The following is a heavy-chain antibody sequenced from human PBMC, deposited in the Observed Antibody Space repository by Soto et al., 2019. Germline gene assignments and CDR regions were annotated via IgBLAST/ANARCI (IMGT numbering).Heavy chain of an antibody. CDR1: GGTFSSYA. V-gene: IGHV1-69*06. CDR2: IIPIFGTA. D-gene: IGHD3-3*02. Sequence: ASVKVSCKASGGTFSSYAISWVRQAPGQGLEWMGGIIPIFGTANYAQKFQGRVTITADKSTSTAYMELSSLRSEDTAVYYCARPIRKRGFDPWGQGTLVTVSS. J-gene: IGHJ5*02. CDR3: ARPIRKRGFDP.